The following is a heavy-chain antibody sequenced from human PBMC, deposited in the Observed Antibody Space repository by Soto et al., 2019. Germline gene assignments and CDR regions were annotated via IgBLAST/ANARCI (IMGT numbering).Heavy chain of an antibody. D-gene: IGHD3-22*01. Sequence: QVQLVQSGAEVKKPGSSVKVSCKASGGTFSSYAISWVRQAPGQGLEWMGGIIPIFGTANYAQKFQGRVTITADESMSTAYMELSSLRSEDTAVYYCASGYDSSGSSTWGPYYFDYWGQGTLVTVSS. CDR1: GGTFSSYA. CDR3: ASGYDSSGSSTWGPYYFDY. V-gene: IGHV1-69*01. CDR2: IIPIFGTA. J-gene: IGHJ4*02.